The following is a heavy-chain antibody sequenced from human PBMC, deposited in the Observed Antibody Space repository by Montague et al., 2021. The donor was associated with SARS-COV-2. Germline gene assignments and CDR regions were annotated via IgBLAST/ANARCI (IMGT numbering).Heavy chain of an antibody. J-gene: IGHJ3*02. V-gene: IGHV4-59*08. Sequence: SETLSLTCTVSGGSISSYYWSWIRQPPGKGLEWIGNINYSGSTNYNPSLKSRVTISVDTSKNQFSLKLSSVTAADTAVYYCARTYYDILTGYYNRGAFDIWGQGTMVTVSS. CDR3: ARTYYDILTGYYNRGAFDI. D-gene: IGHD3-9*01. CDR1: GGSISSYY. CDR2: INYSGST.